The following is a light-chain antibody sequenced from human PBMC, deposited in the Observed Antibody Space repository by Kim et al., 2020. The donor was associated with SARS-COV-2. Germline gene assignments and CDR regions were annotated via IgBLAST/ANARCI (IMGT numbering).Light chain of an antibody. J-gene: IGLJ1*01. V-gene: IGLV2-8*01. CDR1: SSDIGNNNY. Sequence: QSALTQPPSVSGSPGQSVTISCTGTSSDIGNNNYVSWYQQHPGKAPKLMIYDVNKRPSGVPDRFSGSKSGNTASLTVSGLQLEDEADYYCNSYAGRNTFVFGTGTKVTVL. CDR3: NSYAGRNTFV. CDR2: DVN.